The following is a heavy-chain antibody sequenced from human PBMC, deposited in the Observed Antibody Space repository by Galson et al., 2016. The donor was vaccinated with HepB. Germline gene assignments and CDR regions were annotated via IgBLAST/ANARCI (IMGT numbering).Heavy chain of an antibody. CDR1: GFTFSETY. Sequence: SLRLSCAASGFTFSETYMTWIRKAPGKGLEWVAIISYDGKNQYYAESVKGRFTISRDNSKSILYLHMNRLRGEDSAVYYCAKAGEGFCSGGECSSGYYIDGWGKGTTVTVSS. CDR3: AKAGEGFCSGGECSSGYYIDG. CDR2: ISYDGKNQ. J-gene: IGHJ6*03. D-gene: IGHD2-15*01. V-gene: IGHV3-30*18.